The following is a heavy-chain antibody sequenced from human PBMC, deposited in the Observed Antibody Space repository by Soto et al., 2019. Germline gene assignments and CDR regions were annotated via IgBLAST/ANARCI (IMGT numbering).Heavy chain of an antibody. CDR3: AKDTREYPMYYFDY. D-gene: IGHD3-10*02. CDR1: GCTFSSYA. Sequence: GGSLRLSCAASGCTFSSYAMSWVRQAPGKGLEWVSAISGSGGSTYYADSVKGRFTISRDNSKNTLYLQMNSLRAEDTAVYYCAKDTREYPMYYFDYWGQGTLVTVSS. V-gene: IGHV3-23*01. J-gene: IGHJ4*02. CDR2: ISGSGGST.